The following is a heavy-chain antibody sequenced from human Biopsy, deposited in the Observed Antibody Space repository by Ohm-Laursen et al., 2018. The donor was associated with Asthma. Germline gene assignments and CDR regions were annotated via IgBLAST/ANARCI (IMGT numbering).Heavy chain of an antibody. CDR1: GGSIISSSW. D-gene: IGHD6-19*01. J-gene: IGHJ6*02. V-gene: IGHV4-4*02. CDR2: IYHSGPT. Sequence: SDTLSLTCTVSGGSIISSSWWSWVRQTPGKGLEWIGEIYHSGPTNYNPSLKSRVTISVDKSKNQFSLKLTSVTAADTAVYYCAKIYDRLVLYGMDVWGQGTTVTASS. CDR3: AKIYDRLVLYGMDV.